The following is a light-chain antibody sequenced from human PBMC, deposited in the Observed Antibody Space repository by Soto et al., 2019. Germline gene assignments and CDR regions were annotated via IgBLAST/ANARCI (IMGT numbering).Light chain of an antibody. Sequence: DIQMTQSPSSVSASVGDTVTITCRASQGINSRLGWYQQKPGKAPKLLIYLASTLQSGVPSRFSGSGSGTDFSLTISSLQPEDVATYYCQYLNSFPLSFGGGTKVEIK. J-gene: IGKJ4*01. V-gene: IGKV1-12*01. CDR3: QYLNSFPLS. CDR2: LAS. CDR1: QGINSR.